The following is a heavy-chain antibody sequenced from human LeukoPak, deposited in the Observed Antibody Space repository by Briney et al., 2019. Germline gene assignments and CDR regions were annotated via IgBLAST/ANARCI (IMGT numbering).Heavy chain of an antibody. J-gene: IGHJ5*02. Sequence: SETLSLTCTVSGGSISSYYWSWIRQPPGKGLEWIGYIYYSGSTNYNPSLKSRVTISVDTSKNQFSLKLSSVTAADTAVYYCAREGYYDSSGYQLNNWFDPWGQGTLVTVSS. CDR3: AREGYYDSSGYQLNNWFDP. V-gene: IGHV4-59*01. D-gene: IGHD3-22*01. CDR1: GGSISSYY. CDR2: IYYSGST.